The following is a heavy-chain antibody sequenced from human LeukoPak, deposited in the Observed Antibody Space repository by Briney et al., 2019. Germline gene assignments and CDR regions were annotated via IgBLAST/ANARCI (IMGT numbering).Heavy chain of an antibody. J-gene: IGHJ4*02. CDR2: ISSSSGTI. CDR1: GFAFSSYS. D-gene: IGHD5-12*01. V-gene: IGHV3-48*01. CDR3: ARVVSGYLNNY. Sequence: GGSLRPSCAASGFAFSSYSMNWVRQAPGKGLEWVSYISSSSGTIYYADSVKGRFTISRDNAKNSLYLQMNSLRAEDTAVYYCARVVSGYLNNYGGQGTLVTVSS.